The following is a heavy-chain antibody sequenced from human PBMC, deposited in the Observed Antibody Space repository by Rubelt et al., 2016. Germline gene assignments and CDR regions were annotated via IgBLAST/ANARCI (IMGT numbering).Heavy chain of an antibody. CDR3: ARVISGVEYSSSWHFDY. CDR2: ISAYNGNT. V-gene: IGHV1-18*01. J-gene: IGHJ4*02. Sequence: QVQLVQSGAEVKKPGASVKVSCKASGYTFTSYGISWVRQAPGQGLEWMGWISAYNGNTNYAQKVQGRGTVTADTSTRKAYMELRSLGSDDTAVYYCARVISGVEYSSSWHFDYWGQGTLVTVSS. CDR1: GYTFTSYG. D-gene: IGHD6-13*01.